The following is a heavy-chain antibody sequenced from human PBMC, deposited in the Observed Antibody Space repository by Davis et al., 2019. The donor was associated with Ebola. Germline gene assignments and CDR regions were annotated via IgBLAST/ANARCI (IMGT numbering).Heavy chain of an antibody. Sequence: GESLKISCAASGFSFSTYDMHWVRQATGKGLEWVSAIGTAGDTYYPGSVKGRFTISRENAKKSLYLQMNSLRAGDTAVYYCARMSGYFTGYGMDVWGQGTTVTVSS. CDR3: ARMSGYFTGYGMDV. J-gene: IGHJ6*02. V-gene: IGHV3-13*01. CDR2: IGTAGDT. CDR1: GFSFSTYD. D-gene: IGHD3-9*01.